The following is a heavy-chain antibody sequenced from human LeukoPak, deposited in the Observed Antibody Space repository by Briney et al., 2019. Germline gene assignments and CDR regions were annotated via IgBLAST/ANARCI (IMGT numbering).Heavy chain of an antibody. CDR1: GLIFRAYG. J-gene: IGHJ6*02. CDR2: VSPDGHTK. CDR3: TTEDITWNAYDF. V-gene: IGHV3-30*03. D-gene: IGHD1-1*01. Sequence: PGRSLRLSCVVSGLIFRAYGMHWVRQAPGKGLEWVAVVSPDGHTKFYADSVRGRFTISRDNSQNTVVLQMDSLTADDTGVYYCTTEDITWNAYDFWGQGTTVIVSS.